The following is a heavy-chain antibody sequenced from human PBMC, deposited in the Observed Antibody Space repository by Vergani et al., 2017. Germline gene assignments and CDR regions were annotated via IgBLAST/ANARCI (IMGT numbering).Heavy chain of an antibody. CDR2: ISGSGGST. CDR3: AKDLDYHDSSGYYPYYFDY. CDR1: GFTFSSYA. V-gene: IGHV3-23*01. J-gene: IGHJ4*02. Sequence: EVQLLESGGGLVQPGGSLRLSCAASGFTFSSYAMSWVRQAPGKGLEWVSAISGSGGSTYYADSVKGRFTISRDNSKNTLYLQMNSLRAEDTAVYYCAKDLDYHDSSGYYPYYFDYWGQGTLVTVSS. D-gene: IGHD3-22*01.